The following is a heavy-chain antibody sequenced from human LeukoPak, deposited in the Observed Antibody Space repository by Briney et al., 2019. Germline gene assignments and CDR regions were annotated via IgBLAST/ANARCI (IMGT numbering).Heavy chain of an antibody. CDR1: GGSISTDY. V-gene: IGHV4-59*01. Sequence: SETLSLTCTVSGGSISTDYWNWIRQPPGKGLEWIGYIHYTGRTNYNPSLKGRVTISVETSKNQFSLKLKSVTAADTAVYYCARGGYYGSGNDFRFDPWGQGTLVTVSS. D-gene: IGHD3-10*01. CDR3: ARGGYYGSGNDFRFDP. CDR2: IHYTGRT. J-gene: IGHJ5*02.